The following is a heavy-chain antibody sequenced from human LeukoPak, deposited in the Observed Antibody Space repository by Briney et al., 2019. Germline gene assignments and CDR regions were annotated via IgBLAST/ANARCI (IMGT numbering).Heavy chain of an antibody. J-gene: IGHJ6*02. V-gene: IGHV3-23*01. CDR3: ARDTLIVVVPAGYYYYGMDV. CDR1: GFTFSSYA. CDR2: ISGSGGST. Sequence: GGSLRLSCAASGFTFSSYAMSWVRQAPGKGLEWVSAISGSGGSTYYADSVKGRFTISRDNSKNTLYLQMNSLRAEDTAVYYCARDTLIVVVPAGYYYYGMDVWGQGTTVTVSS. D-gene: IGHD2-2*01.